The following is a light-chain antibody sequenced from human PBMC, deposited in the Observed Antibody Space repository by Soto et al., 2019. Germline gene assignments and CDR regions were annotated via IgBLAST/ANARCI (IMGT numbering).Light chain of an antibody. CDR2: KAA. J-gene: IGKJ4*01. CDR3: HQHSNWPPFT. CDR1: QSISSW. V-gene: IGKV1-5*03. Sequence: DIQMTQSPSTLSASVGDRVTITCRASQSISSWLAWYQQKPGKAPKLLIYKAASLESGVPSRFSGSGSGTEFTLTISSLEPEDFALYYCHQHSNWPPFTFGGGTKVEI.